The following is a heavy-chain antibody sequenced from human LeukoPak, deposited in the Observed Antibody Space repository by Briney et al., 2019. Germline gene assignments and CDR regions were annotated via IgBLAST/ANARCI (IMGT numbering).Heavy chain of an antibody. J-gene: IGHJ5*02. CDR1: GFTFSSYG. Sequence: PGGSLRLSCAASGFTFSSYGMHWVRQAPGKGLEWVAVISYDGSNKYYADSVKGRFTISRDNSKNTLYLQMNSLRAEDTALYYCAKGLVRGVIRPPWFDPWGQGTLVTVSS. V-gene: IGHV3-30*18. CDR3: AKGLVRGVIRPPWFDP. CDR2: ISYDGSNK. D-gene: IGHD3-10*01.